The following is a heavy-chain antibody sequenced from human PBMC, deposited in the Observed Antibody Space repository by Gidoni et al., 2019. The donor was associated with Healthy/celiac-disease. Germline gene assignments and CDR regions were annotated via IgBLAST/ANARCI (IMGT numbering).Heavy chain of an antibody. D-gene: IGHD3-22*01. CDR3: ARRDSSGYYYVY. J-gene: IGHJ4*02. CDR2: IFPGDSDT. V-gene: IGHV5-51*01. Sequence: EVQLVQSGAVVKKTGEYLKISCKGSGSSCTSYWIGWVPQMPGKGLEWMGIIFPGDSDTRYSPSFQAQVTISADKSISTAYLQWSSLKASDTAMYYCARRDSSGYYYVYCGQGTLVTVS. CDR1: GSSCTSYW.